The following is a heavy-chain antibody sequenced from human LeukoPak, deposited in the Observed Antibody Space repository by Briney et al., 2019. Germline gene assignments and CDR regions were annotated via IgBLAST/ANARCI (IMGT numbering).Heavy chain of an antibody. CDR1: GXSISSYY. CDR2: IYYSGST. J-gene: IGHJ3*02. D-gene: IGHD2-8*02. CDR3: ASDGGTGYAFDM. V-gene: IGHV4-59*08. Sequence: SETLSLTCTVSGXSISSYYWSWIRQPPGKGLEWIGYIYYSGSTNYNPSLKSRVTISVDTSKNQFSLKLRSVTAADTAVYYCASDGGTGYAFDMWAKGQRSPSLQ.